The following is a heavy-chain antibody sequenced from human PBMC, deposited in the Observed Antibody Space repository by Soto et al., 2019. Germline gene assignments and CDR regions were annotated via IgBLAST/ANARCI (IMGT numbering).Heavy chain of an antibody. CDR2: IYYSGST. V-gene: IGHV4-59*08. CDR3: ARVGELVRKYYYYYYMDV. D-gene: IGHD6-6*01. J-gene: IGHJ6*03. Sequence: SETLSLTCTVSGGSISSYYWSWIRQPPGKGLEWIGYIYYSGSTNYNPSLKSRVTISVDTSKNQFSLKLGSVTATDTAVYYCARVGELVRKYYYYYYMDVWGKGTTVTVSS. CDR1: GGSISSYY.